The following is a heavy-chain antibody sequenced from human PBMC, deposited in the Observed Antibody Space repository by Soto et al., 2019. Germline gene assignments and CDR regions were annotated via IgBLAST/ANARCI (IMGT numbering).Heavy chain of an antibody. Sequence: VVSRRRSCSSSVFSFFTYGMGWVRQAPGKGLEWVASISDRGGPTYYADSVKGRFTVSREDSENTLFLQMNSLRVEDTAVYYCANVESRKFWGQGTMVTVSS. V-gene: IGHV3-23*01. CDR1: VFSFFTYG. CDR2: ISDRGGPT. J-gene: IGHJ4*02. CDR3: ANVESRKF.